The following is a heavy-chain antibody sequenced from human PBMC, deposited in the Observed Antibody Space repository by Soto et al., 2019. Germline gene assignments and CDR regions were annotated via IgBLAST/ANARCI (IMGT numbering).Heavy chain of an antibody. Sequence: GGSLRLSCAASGFTFSSYGMHWVHQTPGKGLEWVAVISYDGSNKYYADSVKGRFTISRDNSKNTLYLQMNSLRAEDTAVYYCAKDGDSGYCSGGGVFCYYYYYMDVWGKGTTVTVSS. J-gene: IGHJ6*03. V-gene: IGHV3-30*18. CDR2: ISYDGSNK. CDR1: GFTFSSYG. CDR3: AKDGDSGYCSGGGVFCYYYYYMDV. D-gene: IGHD2-15*01.